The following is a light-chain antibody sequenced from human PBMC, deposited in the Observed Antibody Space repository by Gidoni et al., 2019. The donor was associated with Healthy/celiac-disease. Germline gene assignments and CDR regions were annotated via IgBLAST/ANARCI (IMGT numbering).Light chain of an antibody. V-gene: IGKV1-9*01. J-gene: IGKJ5*01. CDR1: QGISSY. CDR2: AAS. Sequence: IQLTQSPSSLSASVGDRVTITCRASQGISSYLAWYQQKPGKATKLLIYAASTLQSGVPSRFSGSGSGTDFTLTISSLQPEDFATYYCQQLNSYPPFGQGTRLEIK. CDR3: QQLNSYPP.